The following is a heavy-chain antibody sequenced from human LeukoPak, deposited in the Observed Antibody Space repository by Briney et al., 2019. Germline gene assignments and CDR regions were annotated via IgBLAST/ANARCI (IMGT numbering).Heavy chain of an antibody. CDR3: ARETGSGWYGTIDY. CDR2: IIPIFGTA. V-gene: IGHV1-69*06. Sequence: ASVKVSCKASGGTFSSYAISWVRQAPGQGLEWMGGIIPIFGTANYAQKFQGRVTITADKSTSTAYMELSSLRSGDTAVYYCARETGSGWYGTIDYWGQGTLVTVSS. D-gene: IGHD6-19*01. J-gene: IGHJ4*02. CDR1: GGTFSSYA.